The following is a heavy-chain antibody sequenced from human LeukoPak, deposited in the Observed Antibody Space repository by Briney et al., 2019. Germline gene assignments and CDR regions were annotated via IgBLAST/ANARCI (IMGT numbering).Heavy chain of an antibody. CDR3: ARRCDDDNSGYFRPGFDY. D-gene: IGHD3-22*01. J-gene: IGHJ4*02. CDR1: GGSITNSRYF. V-gene: IGHV4-39*01. Sequence: SETLSLTCTVSGGSITNSRYFWGWIRQPPGKGLEWIGNIYYSGSAYYNPSLKSRVTISVDTSINQFSLTLNSVTAADTAVYYCARRCDDDNSGYFRPGFDYWGQGTLVTVSS. CDR2: IYYSGSA.